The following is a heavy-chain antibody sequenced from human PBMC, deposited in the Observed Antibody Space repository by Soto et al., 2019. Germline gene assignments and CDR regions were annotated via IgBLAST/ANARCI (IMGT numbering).Heavy chain of an antibody. CDR3: AKTAGDSGYYYVDY. CDR2: ITNSGDTT. V-gene: IGHV3-23*01. Sequence: EVQLLESGGGLVQSGGSLRLSCAASGFTFSAYAMTWVRQAPGKGLQWVATITNSGDTTYYADSVKGRFIISRDNSKDTMFLQMNSLRAEDTAIYYCAKTAGDSGYYYVDYWGQGTLVAVSS. J-gene: IGHJ4*02. D-gene: IGHD3-22*01. CDR1: GFTFSAYA.